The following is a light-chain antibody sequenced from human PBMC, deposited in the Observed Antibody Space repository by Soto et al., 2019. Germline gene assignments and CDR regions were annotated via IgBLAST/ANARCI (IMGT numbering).Light chain of an antibody. CDR1: QSVNSIY. CDR3: QQYGDSLWT. V-gene: IGKV3-20*01. CDR2: RAS. Sequence: EIVLTQSPGTLSLSPGERATLSCRASQSVNSIYLAWYQQKVGQAPRLLISRASSRATGIPDRFSGSGSGTDFTLTISRLEPEDFAVYYCQQYGDSLWTFGQGTKVEIK. J-gene: IGKJ1*01.